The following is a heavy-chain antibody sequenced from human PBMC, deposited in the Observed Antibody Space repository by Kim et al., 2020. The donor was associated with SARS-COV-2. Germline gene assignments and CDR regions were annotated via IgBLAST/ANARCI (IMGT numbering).Heavy chain of an antibody. CDR2: ISYDGSNK. Sequence: GGSLRLSCAASGFSFRSYGMHWVRQAPGKGLEWVAVISYDGSNKNYADSVKGRFTISRDNSKNTLYLQMNSPRAEDTAVYYCAKERNTGYSSGWTYYY. CDR1: GFSFRSYG. V-gene: IGHV3-30*18. CDR3: AKERNTGYSSGWTYYY. J-gene: IGHJ6*01. D-gene: IGHD6-19*01.